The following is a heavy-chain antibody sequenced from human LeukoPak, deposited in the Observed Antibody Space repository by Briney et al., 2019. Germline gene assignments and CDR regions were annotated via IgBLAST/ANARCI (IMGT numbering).Heavy chain of an antibody. CDR2: IFPGDSNT. Sequence: GESLKISCKGSGYSFTSYWIGWVRQMPEKGLEWMGIIFPGDSNTKYSPSFQGHVTISADKSISTAYLQWGSLKASDTAVYYCARPHYGAADYWGQGTLVTVSS. D-gene: IGHD4-17*01. CDR1: GYSFTSYW. V-gene: IGHV5-51*01. J-gene: IGHJ4*02. CDR3: ARPHYGAADY.